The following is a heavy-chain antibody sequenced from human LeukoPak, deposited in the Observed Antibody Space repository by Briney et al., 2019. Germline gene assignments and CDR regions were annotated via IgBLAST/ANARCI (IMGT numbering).Heavy chain of an antibody. J-gene: IGHJ6*04. CDR3: AELGITMIGGV. CDR2: IRSTGSIT. Sequence: GGSLRLSCTASGFTFRDYYVTWIRQAPGKGLEWVSYIRSTGSITAYADCVKGRFTISRDNAKNSLYLQMNSMRAEDTAVYYCAELGITMIGGVWGKGTTVTISS. V-gene: IGHV3-11*04. CDR1: GFTFRDYY. D-gene: IGHD3-10*02.